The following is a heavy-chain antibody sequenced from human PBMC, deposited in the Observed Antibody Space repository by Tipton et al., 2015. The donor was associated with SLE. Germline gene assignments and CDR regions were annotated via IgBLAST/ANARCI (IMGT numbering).Heavy chain of an antibody. CDR1: GFTFSDYN. Sequence: GSLRLSCEASGFTFSDYNMSWIRQAPGKGLEWVSYISSGGTNIFFADSVRGRFTISRDNAKNTLYLQMNRLRAEDTAVYYCTRAQFDNIWGSYALDYWGQGSLVTVSS. J-gene: IGHJ4*02. D-gene: IGHD3-16*01. CDR3: TRAQFDNIWGSYALDY. CDR2: ISSGGTNI. V-gene: IGHV3-11*01.